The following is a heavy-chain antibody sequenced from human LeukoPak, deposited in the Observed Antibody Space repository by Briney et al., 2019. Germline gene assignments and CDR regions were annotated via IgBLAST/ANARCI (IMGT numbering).Heavy chain of an antibody. CDR2: IRYNGNNQ. Sequence: GGSLRLSCAASGFTFNNYGMHWVRQAPGKGLEWVAFIRYNGNNQYYADSVKGRFTISRDNSKNTLYLQMNSLKGDDTAVYYCARIEGSGNFDYWGQGTLVTVSS. CDR3: ARIEGSGNFDY. J-gene: IGHJ4*02. CDR1: GFTFNNYG. D-gene: IGHD2-15*01. V-gene: IGHV3-30*02.